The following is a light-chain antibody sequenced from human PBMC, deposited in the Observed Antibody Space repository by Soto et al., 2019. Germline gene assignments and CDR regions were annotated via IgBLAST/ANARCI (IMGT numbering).Light chain of an antibody. Sequence: QSVLTQPPSASGTPGQRVAISCSGNSSNIGNNYVYWYQQFPGMAPKLIIYSDRQRPPGVPDRFSGSKSGTSASLAIRGLRSEDEADYFCAAWDDSLSAWVFGGGTKLTVL. CDR1: SSNIGNNY. V-gene: IGLV1-47*02. J-gene: IGLJ3*02. CDR3: AAWDDSLSAWV. CDR2: SDR.